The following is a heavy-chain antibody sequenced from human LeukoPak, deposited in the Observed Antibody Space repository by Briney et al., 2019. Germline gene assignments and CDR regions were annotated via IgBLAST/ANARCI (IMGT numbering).Heavy chain of an antibody. J-gene: IGHJ6*03. V-gene: IGHV1-8*01. Sequence: SVKVSCKASGYTFTSYDINWVRQATGQGLEWMGWMNPNSGNTGYAQKFQGRVTMTRNTSISTAYMELSSLRSEDTAVYFCARKGPANYYYYYMDVWGKGTTVTVSS. CDR3: ARKGPANYYYYYMDV. CDR2: MNPNSGNT. CDR1: GYTFTSYD. D-gene: IGHD2-2*01.